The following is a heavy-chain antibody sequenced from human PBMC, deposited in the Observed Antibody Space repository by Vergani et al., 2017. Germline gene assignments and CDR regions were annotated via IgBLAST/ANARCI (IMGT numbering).Heavy chain of an antibody. J-gene: IGHJ4*02. D-gene: IGHD3-22*01. CDR1: GDSISSGVYY. CDR2: IYSTGST. V-gene: IGHV4-31*03. CDR3: ARMGGYDEGDAFRIGYFDS. Sequence: QVQLQESGPGLVKPSQTLSLTCSVSGDSISSGVYYWNWIRQHPGKGLEWIGYIYSTGSTHHNPSLRRRINMSVDTSKNQFSLKLNSVTAADTAMYYCARMGGYDEGDAFRIGYFDSEGPGILVTVSS.